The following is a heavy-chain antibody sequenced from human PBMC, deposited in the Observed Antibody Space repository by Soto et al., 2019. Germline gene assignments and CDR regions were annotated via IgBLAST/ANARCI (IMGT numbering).Heavy chain of an antibody. CDR3: ARDQHSGNYYQINWFDP. Sequence: ASVKVSCKASGYTFSSYGISWVRQAPGQGLEWMGWISGKNGNTNYAQNLQGRVTMTTDTSTTTAYMEVRSLRSDDTAVYYCARDQHSGNYYQINWFDPWGQGTLVTVS. J-gene: IGHJ5*02. CDR2: ISGKNGNT. D-gene: IGHD1-26*01. V-gene: IGHV1-18*01. CDR1: GYTFSSYG.